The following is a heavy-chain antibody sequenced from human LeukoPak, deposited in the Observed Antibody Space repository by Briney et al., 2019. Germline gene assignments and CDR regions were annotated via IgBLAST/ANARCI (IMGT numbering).Heavy chain of an antibody. CDR2: IGPSGGNT. D-gene: IGHD3-10*01. CDR3: AKDPKMSYYGSGSHYDY. J-gene: IGHJ4*02. V-gene: IGHV3-23*01. Sequence: GGSLRLSCATSGITFSNYFMSWVRQAPGKGLEWVSAIGPSGGNTYYADSVKGRFTISSDNSKNTLYLQMTSLRAEETAVYYCAKDPKMSYYGSGSHYDYWGQGTLVTVSS. CDR1: GITFSNYF.